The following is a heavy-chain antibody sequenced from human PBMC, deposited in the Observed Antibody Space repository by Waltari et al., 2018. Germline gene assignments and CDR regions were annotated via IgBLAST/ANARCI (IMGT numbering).Heavy chain of an antibody. CDR1: GFTFSSYW. Sequence: EVQLVESGGGLVQPGGSLRLSCAASGFTFSSYWIHWVRQAPGKGLVWVSRIKSEGIGVNYADSVKGRFTISRDNAKNTVYLQMNSLRAEDTAVYYCARANPADFDYWGQGVLVTVSS. V-gene: IGHV3-74*01. CDR3: ARANPADFDY. CDR2: IKSEGIGV. J-gene: IGHJ4*02.